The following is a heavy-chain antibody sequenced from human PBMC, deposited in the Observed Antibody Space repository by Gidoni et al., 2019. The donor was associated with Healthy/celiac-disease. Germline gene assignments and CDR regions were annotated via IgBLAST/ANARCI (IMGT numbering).Heavy chain of an antibody. J-gene: IGHJ4*02. V-gene: IGHV3-9*01. CDR3: AKDRRGDGYNPHFDY. CDR2: ISGSSGSI. Sequence: EVQLVESGGGLVQPGRSLRLSCAASGFTFVDYAMHWVRQAPGKGLEWVSGISGSSGSIGYADSVKGRFTISRDNAKNSLYLQMNSLRAEDTALYYCAKDRRGDGYNPHFDYWGQGTLVTVSS. CDR1: GFTFVDYA. D-gene: IGHD5-12*01.